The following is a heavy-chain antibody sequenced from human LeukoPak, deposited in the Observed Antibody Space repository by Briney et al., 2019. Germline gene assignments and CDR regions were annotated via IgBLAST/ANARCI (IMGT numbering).Heavy chain of an antibody. CDR1: GGSFSGYY. Sequence: SETLSLTCAVYGGSFSGYYWSWIRQPPGKGLELIGEINHSGSTNYNPSLKSRVTISVDTSKNQFSLKLSSVTAADTAVYYCARGGIAAAFFDYWGQGTLVTVSS. J-gene: IGHJ4*02. CDR2: INHSGST. D-gene: IGHD6-13*01. CDR3: ARGGIAAAFFDY. V-gene: IGHV4-34*01.